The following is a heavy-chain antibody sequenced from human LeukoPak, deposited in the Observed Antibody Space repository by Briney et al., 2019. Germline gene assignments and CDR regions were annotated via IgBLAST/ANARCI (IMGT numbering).Heavy chain of an antibody. V-gene: IGHV3-30-3*01. J-gene: IGHJ4*02. CDR2: ISYDGSNK. Sequence: PGGSLRLSCAASGFTFSNYAMHWVRQAPGKGLEWVSVISYDGSNKYYADSVKGRFTISRDNSKNTLYLQMSSLKAEDTAVYYCARGGSGYCSGGNCYMKDFDYWGQGTLVTVSS. CDR1: GFTFSNYA. D-gene: IGHD2-15*01. CDR3: ARGGSGYCSGGNCYMKDFDY.